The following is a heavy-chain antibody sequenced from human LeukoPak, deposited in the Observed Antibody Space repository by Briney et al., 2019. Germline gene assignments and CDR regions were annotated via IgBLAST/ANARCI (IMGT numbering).Heavy chain of an antibody. CDR2: IRREGYGGTT. Sequence: GGSLRLSCTASGFTFGDYSLSWFRQAPGVGLEWVAFIRREGYGGTTEYAASVKGRFTISRDDSKSIAYLQMNSLKTEDTGVYYCTRDHDFWRGPLDVWGKGTTVPVSS. CDR3: TRDHDFWRGPLDV. V-gene: IGHV3-49*03. CDR1: GFTFGDYS. J-gene: IGHJ6*04. D-gene: IGHD3-3*01.